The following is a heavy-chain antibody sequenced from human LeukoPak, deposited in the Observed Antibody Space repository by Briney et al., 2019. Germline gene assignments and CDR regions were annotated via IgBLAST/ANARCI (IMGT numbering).Heavy chain of an antibody. D-gene: IGHD6-13*01. Sequence: ASVKVSCKASGYTFTGYYMHWVRQAPGQGLEWMGWINPNSGGTNYPQKFQGRVTMTRDTSISTAYMELSRLRSDDTAVYYCARDHSSSWFDAFDIWGQGTMVTVSS. J-gene: IGHJ3*02. CDR2: INPNSGGT. CDR3: ARDHSSSWFDAFDI. V-gene: IGHV1-2*02. CDR1: GYTFTGYY.